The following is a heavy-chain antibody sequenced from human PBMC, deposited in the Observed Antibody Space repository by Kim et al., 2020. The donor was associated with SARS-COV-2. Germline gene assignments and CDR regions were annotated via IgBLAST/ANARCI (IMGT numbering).Heavy chain of an antibody. CDR1: GFTFSSYG. D-gene: IGHD3-10*01. V-gene: IGHV3-33*06. CDR3: AKDIFGEDGVTLVDY. J-gene: IGHJ4*02. CDR2: IWYDGSNK. Sequence: GGSLRLSCAASGFTFSSYGMHWVRQAPGKGLEWVAVIWYDGSNKYYADSVKGRFTISRDNSNNTLYLQMNSLRAEDTAVYYCAKDIFGEDGVTLVDYWGQGTLVTVSS.